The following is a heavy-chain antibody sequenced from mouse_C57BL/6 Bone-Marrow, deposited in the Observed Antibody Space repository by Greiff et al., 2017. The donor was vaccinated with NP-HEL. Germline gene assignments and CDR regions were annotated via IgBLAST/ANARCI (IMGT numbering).Heavy chain of an antibody. V-gene: IGHV5-4*01. Sequence: DVKLVESGGGLVKPGGSLKLSCAASGFTFSSYAMSWVRQTPEKRLEWVATISDGGSYTYYPDNVKGRFTISRDNAKNNLYLQMSHLKSEDTAMYYCARERATYYGSSYGYFDVWGTGTTVTVSS. CDR1: GFTFSSYA. J-gene: IGHJ1*03. D-gene: IGHD1-1*01. CDR3: ARERATYYGSSYGYFDV. CDR2: ISDGGSYT.